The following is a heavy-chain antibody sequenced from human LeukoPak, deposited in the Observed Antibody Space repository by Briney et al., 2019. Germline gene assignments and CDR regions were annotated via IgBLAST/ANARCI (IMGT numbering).Heavy chain of an antibody. CDR3: ARDPQYSYDDTGTFDS. Sequence: ASVKVSCKASGYTFTSYYMHWVRQAPGQGLEWMGIINPSGGSTSYAQKFQGRVTMTRDTSTSTVYMELSSLRSEDTAVYYCARDPQYSYDDTGTFDSWGQGTLVTVSS. CDR2: INPSGGST. J-gene: IGHJ4*02. CDR1: GYTFTSYY. D-gene: IGHD3-22*01. V-gene: IGHV1-46*01.